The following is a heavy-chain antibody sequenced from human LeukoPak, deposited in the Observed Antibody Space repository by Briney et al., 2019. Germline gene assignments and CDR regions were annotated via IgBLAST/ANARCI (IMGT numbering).Heavy chain of an antibody. Sequence: GGSLRLSCAAPGFTFSGSAMHWVRQASGKGLEWVGRIRSKANSYATAYAASVKGRFTISRDDSKNTAYLQMNSLKTEDTAVYYCTRRPHYYDSSGYYSSWGQGTLVTVSS. V-gene: IGHV3-73*01. CDR2: IRSKANSYAT. D-gene: IGHD3-22*01. CDR1: GFTFSGSA. CDR3: TRRPHYYDSSGYYSS. J-gene: IGHJ4*02.